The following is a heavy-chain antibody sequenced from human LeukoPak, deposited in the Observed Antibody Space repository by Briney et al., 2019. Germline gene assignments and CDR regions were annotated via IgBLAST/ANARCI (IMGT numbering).Heavy chain of an antibody. CDR2: IYYSGST. D-gene: IGHD5-12*01. J-gene: IGHJ5*02. V-gene: IGHV4-59*01. Sequence: KPSETLSLTCTASGGSISSYYWSWIRQPPGKGLEWIGYIYYSGSTNYNPSLKSRVTISVDTSKNQFSLKLSSVTAADTAVYYCARGGGYDWFDPWGQGTLVTVSS. CDR1: GGSISSYY. CDR3: ARGGGYDWFDP.